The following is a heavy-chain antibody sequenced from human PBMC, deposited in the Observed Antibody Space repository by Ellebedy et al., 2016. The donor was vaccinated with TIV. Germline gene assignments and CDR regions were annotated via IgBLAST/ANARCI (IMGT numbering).Heavy chain of an antibody. CDR3: ARLCIAARKRMGWFDP. D-gene: IGHD6-6*01. J-gene: IGHJ5*02. CDR2: IYPGDSDT. CDR1: GYSFTSYW. Sequence: KVSCKGSGYSFTSYWIGWVRQMPGKGLEWMGIIYPGDSDTRYSPSFQGQVTISADKSISTAYLQWSSLKASDTAMYYCARLCIAARKRMGWFDPWGQGTLVTVSS. V-gene: IGHV5-51*01.